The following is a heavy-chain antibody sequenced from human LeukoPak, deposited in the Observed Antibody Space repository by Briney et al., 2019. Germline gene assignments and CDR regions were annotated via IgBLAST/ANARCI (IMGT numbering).Heavy chain of an antibody. V-gene: IGHV3-30*18. CDR1: GFTFSSYG. D-gene: IGHD4-17*01. CDR3: AKSTVTTPQRRYYYGMDV. J-gene: IGHJ6*02. Sequence: GGSLRLSCAASGFTFSSYGMHWVRQAPGKGLEWVAVISYDGSNKYYADSVKGRFTISRDNSKNTLYLQMNSLRAEDTAVYYCAKSTVTTPQRRYYYGMDVWGQGTTVTVSS. CDR2: ISYDGSNK.